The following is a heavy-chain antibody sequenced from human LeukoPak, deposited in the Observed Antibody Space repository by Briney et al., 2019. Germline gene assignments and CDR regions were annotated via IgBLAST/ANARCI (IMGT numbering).Heavy chain of an antibody. Sequence: ASVKVSCKASGYTFTSYAMNWVRQAPGQGLEWMGWINTNTGNPTYAQGFTGRFVFSLDTSVSTAYLQMNSLRAEDTAVYYCARDRAVAGNYYFDYWGQGTLVTVSS. V-gene: IGHV7-4-1*02. J-gene: IGHJ4*02. CDR3: ARDRAVAGNYYFDY. CDR1: GYTFTSYA. CDR2: INTNTGNP. D-gene: IGHD6-19*01.